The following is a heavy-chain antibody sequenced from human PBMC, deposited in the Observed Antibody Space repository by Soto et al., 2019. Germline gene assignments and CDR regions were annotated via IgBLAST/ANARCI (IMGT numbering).Heavy chain of an antibody. V-gene: IGHV3-48*03. CDR3: APGGATGGDR. CDR1: GFPFSSFE. J-gene: IGHJ5*02. D-gene: IGHD2-8*02. Sequence: EVQLVESGGGLVQPGGSLRLSCAASGFPFSSFEMNWVRQAPGKGLEWISYISSSASTIYYADSVKGRFTISRDNAKNCLFLQMNSLRPEDTAVYYCAPGGATGGDRWGQGTLVTVSS. CDR2: ISSSASTI.